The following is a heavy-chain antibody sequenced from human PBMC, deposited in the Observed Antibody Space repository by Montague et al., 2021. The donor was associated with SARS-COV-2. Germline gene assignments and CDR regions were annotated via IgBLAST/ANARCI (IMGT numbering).Heavy chain of an antibody. CDR1: GGSISSSSYY. CDR3: ARDQWQQLAPGVYYYYGMDV. J-gene: IGHJ6*02. V-gene: IGHV4-39*07. D-gene: IGHD6-13*01. Sequence: SETLSLTCTVSGGSISSSSYYWGWIRQPPGKGLEWIGSIYYSGSTYYNPSLKSRVTISVDTSKNQFSLKLSSVTAADTAVYCCARDQWQQLAPGVYYYYGMDVWGQGTTVTVSS. CDR2: IYYSGST.